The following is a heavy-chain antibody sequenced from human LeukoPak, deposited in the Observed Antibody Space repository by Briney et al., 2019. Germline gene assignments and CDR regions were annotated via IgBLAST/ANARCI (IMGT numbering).Heavy chain of an antibody. V-gene: IGHV1-18*01. CDR3: ARHRISSSWYPMGFQH. CDR2: ISAYNGNT. J-gene: IGHJ1*01. D-gene: IGHD6-13*01. CDR1: GYTFTSYG. Sequence: ASVKVSCKASGYTFTSYGISWVRQAPGQGLERMGWISAYNGNTNYAQKLQGRVTMTTDTSTSTAYMELRSLRSDDTAVYYCARHRISSSWYPMGFQHWGQGTLVTVSS.